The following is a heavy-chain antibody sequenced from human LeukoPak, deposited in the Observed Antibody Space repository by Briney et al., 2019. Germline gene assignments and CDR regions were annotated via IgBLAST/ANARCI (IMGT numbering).Heavy chain of an antibody. D-gene: IGHD3-10*01. Sequence: GGSLRLSCAASGFTFSGDAMSWVRQAPGKGLEWVSFISTSSIYIYYADSVKGRFTISRDNAKNTLHLQMNSLRAEDTAVYYCARDMTRYYYGSGSYYNGLDCWGQGTLVTVSS. V-gene: IGHV3-21*01. CDR2: ISTSSIYI. CDR3: ARDMTRYYYGSGSYYNGLDC. CDR1: GFTFSGDA. J-gene: IGHJ4*02.